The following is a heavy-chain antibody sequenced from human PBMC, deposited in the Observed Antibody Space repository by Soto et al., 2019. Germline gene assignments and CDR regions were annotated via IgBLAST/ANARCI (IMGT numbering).Heavy chain of an antibody. CDR3: ASAYGYNCLDD. Sequence: EVQLVESGGGLVQPGGSLRLSCAASGFTFSSYWMSWVRQAPGKGLEWVANIKQDGSEKSYVDSVKGRFTISRDNAKNSLYLQRTSLRAEDTAVYYCASAYGYNCLDDWGQGTLVTVSS. V-gene: IGHV3-7*01. CDR1: GFTFSSYW. CDR2: IKQDGSEK. J-gene: IGHJ5*02. D-gene: IGHD2-8*01.